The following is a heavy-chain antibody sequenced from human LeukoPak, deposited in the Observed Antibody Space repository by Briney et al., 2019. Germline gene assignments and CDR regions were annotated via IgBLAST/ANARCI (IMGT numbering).Heavy chain of an antibody. V-gene: IGHV4-38-2*02. Sequence: PSQTLSLTRAVSGYSISSGYYWGWIRQPPGKGLAWIGSIYHSGATYYNPSLKSRVAISVDTSKNQFSLKLSSVTAADTAVYYCARDRSTSQEHWGQGTLVTVSS. CDR3: ARDRSTSQEH. CDR1: GYSISSGYY. J-gene: IGHJ4*02. CDR2: IYHSGAT. D-gene: IGHD2-2*01.